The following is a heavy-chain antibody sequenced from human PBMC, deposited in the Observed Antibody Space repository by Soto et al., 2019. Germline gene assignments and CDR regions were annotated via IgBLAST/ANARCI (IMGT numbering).Heavy chain of an antibody. Sequence: PGGPLRLSCAASGFTFSHHDMSWVRQAPGKGLEWVSAISGSGGRTHYADSVKGRFTISRDNSKNMLSLQMNSLRAEDTAVYHCAKGISSASSFDYWGQGTLVTVSS. CDR2: ISGSGGRT. CDR3: AKGISSASSFDY. D-gene: IGHD3-22*01. V-gene: IGHV3-23*01. CDR1: GFTFSHHD. J-gene: IGHJ4*02.